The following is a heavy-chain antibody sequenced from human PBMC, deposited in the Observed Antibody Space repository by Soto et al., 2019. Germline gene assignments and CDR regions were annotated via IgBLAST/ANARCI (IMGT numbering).Heavy chain of an antibody. CDR2: IYPGDSDT. D-gene: IGHD3-10*01. CDR1: GYSFTSYW. J-gene: IGHJ5*02. Sequence: DVQLVQSGAEVKKPGESLKISCKGSGYSFTSYWIGWVRQMPGKGLEWMGIIYPGDSDTRYSPSFQDQVTISADKAISTAFRRWSSLKASATAMYYCARLGLWFGELYRDSWFDPWGQGTLVTVS. V-gene: IGHV5-51*01. CDR3: ARLGLWFGELYRDSWFDP.